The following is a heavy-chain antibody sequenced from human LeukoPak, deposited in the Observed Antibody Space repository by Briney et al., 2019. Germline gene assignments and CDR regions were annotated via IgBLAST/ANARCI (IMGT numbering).Heavy chain of an antibody. D-gene: IGHD6-13*01. CDR2: ISSSSSYI. CDR3: ARPEGGIAADP. Sequence: GGSLRLSCAASGFTFSSYSMNWVRQAPGKGLEWVSSISSSSSYIYYADSVKGRFTISRDNAKNSLYLQMNSLRAEDTAVYYCARPEGGIAADPWGQGTLVTVSS. CDR1: GFTFSSYS. V-gene: IGHV3-21*01. J-gene: IGHJ5*02.